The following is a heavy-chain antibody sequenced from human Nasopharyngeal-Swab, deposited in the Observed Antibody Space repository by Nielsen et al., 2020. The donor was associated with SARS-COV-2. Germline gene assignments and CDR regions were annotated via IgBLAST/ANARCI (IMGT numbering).Heavy chain of an antibody. CDR1: GYTLTGYY. J-gene: IGHJ5*02. CDR2: INPNSGGT. CDR3: ARDGGYDPWFDP. Sequence: ASVKVSCKASGYTLTGYYMHWVRQAPGQGLEWMGWINPNSGGTNYAQKFQGRVTMTRDTSISTAYMELSRLRSDDTAVYYCARDGGYDPWFDPWGQGTLVTVSS. V-gene: IGHV1-2*02. D-gene: IGHD5-12*01.